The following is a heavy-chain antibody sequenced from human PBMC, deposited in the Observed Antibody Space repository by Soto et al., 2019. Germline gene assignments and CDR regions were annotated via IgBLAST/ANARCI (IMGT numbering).Heavy chain of an antibody. J-gene: IGHJ5*01. Sequence: EVQLLESGGGLVQPGGSLRLSCAASGFTFSDYAMSWVRQAPGKGLEWVSVINSDGATYYADSVQGRFSISRDNSKSTLCLHMNSLSVEDTAVYYCASRPRGSVAGTLDSWGQGSLVTVS. V-gene: IGHV3-23*01. D-gene: IGHD6-19*01. CDR2: INSDGAT. CDR1: GFTFSDYA. CDR3: ASRPRGSVAGTLDS.